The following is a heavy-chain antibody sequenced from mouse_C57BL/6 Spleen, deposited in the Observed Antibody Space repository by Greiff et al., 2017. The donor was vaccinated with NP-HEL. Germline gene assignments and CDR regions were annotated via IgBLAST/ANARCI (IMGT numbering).Heavy chain of an antibody. CDR2: IYPRDGSP. Sequence: QVQLQQSGPELVKPGASVKLSCKASGYTFTSYDINWVKQRPGPGLEWIGWIYPRDGSPKYNEKFKGKDTLTVDTSSSTAYMELHSLTSEDSAVYFCARRGYGSSYVGYFDVWGTGTTVTVSS. J-gene: IGHJ1*03. D-gene: IGHD1-1*01. CDR1: GYTFTSYD. V-gene: IGHV1-85*01. CDR3: ARRGYGSSYVGYFDV.